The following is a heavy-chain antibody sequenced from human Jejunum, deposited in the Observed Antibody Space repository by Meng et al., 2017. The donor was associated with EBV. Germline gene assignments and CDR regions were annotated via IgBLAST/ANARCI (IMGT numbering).Heavy chain of an antibody. J-gene: IGHJ5*02. V-gene: IGHV4-34*01. CDR2: INHGGGA. D-gene: IGHD3-10*01. CDR3: ARLGGYASGTYYPIDP. Sequence: VKLSEWGAGLLKPSETLSRPWAVYGGSFSDYYWTWIRQPPGKGLEWIGEINHGGGAIYNPSLKSRVTISVDTSKNQFSLKLSSVTAADTAVYYCARLGGYASGTYYPIDPWGQGTLVTVSS. CDR1: GGSFSDYY.